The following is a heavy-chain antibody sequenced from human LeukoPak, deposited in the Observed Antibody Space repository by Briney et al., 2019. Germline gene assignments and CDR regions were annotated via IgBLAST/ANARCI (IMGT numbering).Heavy chain of an antibody. J-gene: IGHJ3*02. Sequence: SETLSLTCTVSGGSISSYYWSWIRHPPGKGLEWIGYIYYSGSTNYNPSLKSRVTISVDTSKNQFSLKLSSVTAADTAVYYCARAPEDYYDSSGRKGAFDIWGQGTMVTVSS. CDR1: GGSISSYY. CDR2: IYYSGST. CDR3: ARAPEDYYDSSGRKGAFDI. D-gene: IGHD3-22*01. V-gene: IGHV4-59*01.